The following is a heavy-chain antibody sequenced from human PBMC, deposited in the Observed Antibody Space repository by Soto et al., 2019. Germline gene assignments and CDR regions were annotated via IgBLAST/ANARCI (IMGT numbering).Heavy chain of an antibody. D-gene: IGHD2-15*01. CDR2: IIPIFGTA. J-gene: IGHJ5*02. V-gene: IGHV1-69*13. CDR1: GGTFSSYA. Sequence: SVKVSCKASGGTFSSYAISWVRQAPGQGLEWMGGIIPIFGTANYAQKLQGRVTITADESTSTAYMELSSLRSEDTAVYYCARDWGYCSGGSCYPSVGFPWFDPWGQGTLVT. CDR3: ARDWGYCSGGSCYPSVGFPWFDP.